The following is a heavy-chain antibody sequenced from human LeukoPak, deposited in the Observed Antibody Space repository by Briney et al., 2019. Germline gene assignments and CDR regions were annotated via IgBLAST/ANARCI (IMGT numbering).Heavy chain of an antibody. Sequence: ASVKVSCKASGYTFTSYYMHWVRQAPGQGLEWMGWINPNSGGTNYAQKFQGRVTMTRDTSISTAYMELSRLRSDDTAVYYCARVAITMVRGVFFWFDPWGQGTLVTVSS. CDR3: ARVAITMVRGVFFWFDP. CDR2: INPNSGGT. J-gene: IGHJ5*02. CDR1: GYTFTSYY. V-gene: IGHV1-2*02. D-gene: IGHD3-10*01.